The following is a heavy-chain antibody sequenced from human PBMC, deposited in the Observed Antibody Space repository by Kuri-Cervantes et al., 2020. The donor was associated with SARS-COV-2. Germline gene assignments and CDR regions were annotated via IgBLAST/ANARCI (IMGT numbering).Heavy chain of an antibody. CDR2: INSDGSSR. Sequence: GESLKISCAASGFTVSSNYVSWVRQAPGKGLVWVSRINSDGSSRSYADSVKGRFTISRDNAKNTLFLQMNSLRAEDTAVYYCARDPITMRVLDYWGQGTLVTVSS. J-gene: IGHJ4*02. CDR1: GFTVSSNY. V-gene: IGHV3-74*01. D-gene: IGHD3-22*01. CDR3: ARDPITMRVLDY.